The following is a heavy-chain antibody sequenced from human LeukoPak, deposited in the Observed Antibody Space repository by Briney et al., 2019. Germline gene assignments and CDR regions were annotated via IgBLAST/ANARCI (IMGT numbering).Heavy chain of an antibody. Sequence: SETLSLTCAVYGGSFSGYYWGWIRQPPGKGLEWIGEINHSGSTNYNPSLKSRVTISVDTSKNQFSLKLSSVTALDTAVYYCARKLASVGYFDYWGQGTLVTVSS. CDR2: INHSGST. CDR3: ARKLASVGYFDY. V-gene: IGHV4-34*01. D-gene: IGHD1-26*01. J-gene: IGHJ4*02. CDR1: GGSFSGYY.